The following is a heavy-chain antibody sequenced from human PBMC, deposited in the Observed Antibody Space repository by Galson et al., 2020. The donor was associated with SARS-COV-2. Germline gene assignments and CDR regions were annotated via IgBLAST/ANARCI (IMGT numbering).Heavy chain of an antibody. CDR2: IYASGST. CDR1: DASISSYS. D-gene: IGHD6-19*01. Sequence: SETLSLTCTVSDASISSYSLRWIRQPPGKGLEWIGRIYASGSTNDNPSLKSRVTISLETSKNQFSMNLKSVTAADTAVDYCAREVGDPSAVASRWFDPWGRGILVTVSS. J-gene: IGHJ5*02. V-gene: IGHV4-4*07. CDR3: AREVGDPSAVASRWFDP.